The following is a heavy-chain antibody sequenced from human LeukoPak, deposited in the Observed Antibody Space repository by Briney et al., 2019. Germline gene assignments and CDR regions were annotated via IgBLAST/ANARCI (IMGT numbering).Heavy chain of an antibody. CDR1: GFTFSSYS. D-gene: IGHD2-15*01. Sequence: GGSLRLSCAASGFTFSSYSMNWVRQAPGKGLEWVSSISSSSSYTYYADSVKGRFTISRDNSKNTLYPQMNSLRAEDTAVYYCAKRENIVVVVAATFDYWGQGTLVTVSS. CDR3: AKRENIVVVVAATFDY. V-gene: IGHV3-21*04. CDR2: ISSSSSYT. J-gene: IGHJ4*02.